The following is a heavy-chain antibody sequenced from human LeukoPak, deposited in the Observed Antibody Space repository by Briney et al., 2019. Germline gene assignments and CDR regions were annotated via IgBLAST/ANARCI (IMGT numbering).Heavy chain of an antibody. CDR3: AKVPASRWFFDY. Sequence: GGSLRLSCAASGFTFSSYSMNWVRQAPGKGLEWVSSISSSSSYIYYADSVKGRFTISRDSSKNTMYLQMNSLRAEDTAVYYCAKVPASRWFFDYWGQGTLVTVSS. D-gene: IGHD2-15*01. V-gene: IGHV3-21*04. J-gene: IGHJ4*02. CDR1: GFTFSSYS. CDR2: ISSSSSYI.